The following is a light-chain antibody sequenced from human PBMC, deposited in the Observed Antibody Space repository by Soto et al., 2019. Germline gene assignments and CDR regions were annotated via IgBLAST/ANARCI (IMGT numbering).Light chain of an antibody. J-gene: IGLJ2*01. CDR2: DDS. CDR1: SDVGDYGR. CDR3: TSSTSSRPLVV. V-gene: IGLV2-18*02. Sequence: QSALTQPPSVSGSPGQSVSISCTGTSDVGDYGRVSWYQQPPGAAPKLMIYDDSVRPSGVPDRFSGSKSGNTASLTISGLQAEDEADYYCTSSTSSRPLVVFGGGTKLTVL.